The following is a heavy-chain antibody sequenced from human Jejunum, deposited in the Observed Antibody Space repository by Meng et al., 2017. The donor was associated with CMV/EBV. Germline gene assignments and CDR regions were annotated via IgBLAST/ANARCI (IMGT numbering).Heavy chain of an antibody. D-gene: IGHD3-16*01. J-gene: IGHJ4*02. CDR2: TYYRSKWYD. Sequence: AILGDEVSSNSATWNWIRQSPSRGLEWLGRTYYRSKWYDDYATSVKGRITINAGTAKNQFSLHLNSATPEDTAVYYCVRDGTWGHWGQGTLVTVSS. V-gene: IGHV6-1*01. CDR3: VRDGTWGH. CDR1: GDEVSSNSAT.